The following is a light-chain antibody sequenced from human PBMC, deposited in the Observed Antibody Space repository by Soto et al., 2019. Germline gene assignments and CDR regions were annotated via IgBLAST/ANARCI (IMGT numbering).Light chain of an antibody. Sequence: SYELTQPPSVSVAPGKTARITCGGNNIGSKSVHWYQQQPGQAPVLVIYYDSDRPSGIPERFSGSNSGNTATLTISRVEAGYEADYYCQVWDSSSDHVVFGGGTTVTVL. CDR2: YDS. J-gene: IGLJ2*01. V-gene: IGLV3-21*04. CDR1: NIGSKS. CDR3: QVWDSSSDHVV.